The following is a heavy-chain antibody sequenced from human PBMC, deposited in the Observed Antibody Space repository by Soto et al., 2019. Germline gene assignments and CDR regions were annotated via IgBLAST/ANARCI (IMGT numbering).Heavy chain of an antibody. V-gene: IGHV4-30-4*01. Sequence: SETLSLSFTVSGAPISSGDYYWYCVRQAPGKGLEWVGYIYYSGSTYYNPSLKRRLDISLDVSRNQFSLSLTSVTASDTAAYFCARVGYGVDELSYCAPGMLVTVSS. J-gene: IGHJ4*02. CDR3: ARVGYGVDELSY. D-gene: IGHD4-17*01. CDR2: IYYSGST. CDR1: GAPISSGDYY.